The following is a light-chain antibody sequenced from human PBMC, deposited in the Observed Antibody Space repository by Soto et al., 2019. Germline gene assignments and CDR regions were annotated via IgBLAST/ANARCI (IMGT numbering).Light chain of an antibody. CDR2: SNN. V-gene: IGLV1-44*01. CDR3: AAWDDSLISCV. Sequence: VLTQPPSASGTPGQRVTISCSGSSSNIGSNTVNWYQQLPGTAPKLLIYSNNQRPSGVPDRFSGSKSGTSASLAISGLQSEDEADYYCAAWDDSLISCVFGTGTKLTVL. J-gene: IGLJ1*01. CDR1: SSNIGSNT.